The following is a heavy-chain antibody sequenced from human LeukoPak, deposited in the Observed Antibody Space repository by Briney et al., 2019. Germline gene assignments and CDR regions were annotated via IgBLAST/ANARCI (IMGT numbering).Heavy chain of an antibody. CDR2: IWYDGSNK. CDR1: GFTFSSYG. V-gene: IGHV3-33*06. CDR3: AKEQYSSSWPDY. D-gene: IGHD6-13*01. J-gene: IGHJ4*02. Sequence: PGGSLRLSCAASGFTFSSYGMHWVRQATGKGLEWVAVIWYDGSNKYYADSVKGRFTISRDNSKNTLYLQMNSLRAEDTAVYYCAKEQYSSSWPDYWGQGTLVTVSS.